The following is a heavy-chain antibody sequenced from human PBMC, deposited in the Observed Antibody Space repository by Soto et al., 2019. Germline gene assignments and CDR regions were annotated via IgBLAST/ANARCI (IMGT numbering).Heavy chain of an antibody. J-gene: IGHJ3*01. Sequence: EVRLVESEGGLVQPGGSLSLSCAASGFTFSYYWMHWVRQAPGQGLLWVSRIHSDGSSTTYADSVKGRFTISRDNAKNTVSLQMNSLRVEDTGVYFCARGDRGAFDLWGQGTMVTXSS. CDR3: ARGDRGAFDL. CDR1: GFTFSYYW. D-gene: IGHD2-21*02. V-gene: IGHV3-74*01. CDR2: IHSDGSST.